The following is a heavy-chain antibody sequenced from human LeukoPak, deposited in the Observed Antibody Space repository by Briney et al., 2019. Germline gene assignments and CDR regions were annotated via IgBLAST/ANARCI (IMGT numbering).Heavy chain of an antibody. V-gene: IGHV4-34*01. J-gene: IGHJ4*02. CDR1: GGSFSGYY. D-gene: IGHD3-22*01. Sequence: KPSETLSLTCAVYGGSFSGYYWSWIRQPPGKGLEWIGEINHSGSTNYNPSLKSRVTISVDTSKNQFSLKLSSVTAADTAVYYCARATLVYYDSSGYYHTWGQGTLVTVSS. CDR2: INHSGST. CDR3: ARATLVYYDSSGYYHT.